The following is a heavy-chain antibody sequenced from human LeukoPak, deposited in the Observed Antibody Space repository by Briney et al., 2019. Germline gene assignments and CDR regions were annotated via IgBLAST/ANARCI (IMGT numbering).Heavy chain of an antibody. CDR1: VYTFSGHW. V-gene: IGHV3-7*01. D-gene: IGHD1-14*01. J-gene: IGHJ4*02. Sequence: GGSLRLSCAASVYTFSGHWKSWVRQAPGEGLEWVANINQGGSDKYYVDSVKGRFTISRDNANNLLYLQMNSLRGEDTAVYYCTRDRSRAEDDWGQGTLVTVSS. CDR3: TRDRSRAEDD. CDR2: INQGGSDK.